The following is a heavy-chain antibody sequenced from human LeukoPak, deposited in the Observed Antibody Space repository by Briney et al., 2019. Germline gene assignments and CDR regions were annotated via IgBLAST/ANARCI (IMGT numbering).Heavy chain of an antibody. J-gene: IGHJ3*02. Sequence: PSETLSLTCTVSGGSISSYYWSWIRQPAGKGLEWIGRIYTSGSTNYNPSLKSRVTMSVDTSKNQFSLKLSSVTAADTAVYYCARVRGITMVRGVIIFADAFDIWGQGTVVTVSS. D-gene: IGHD3-10*01. V-gene: IGHV4-4*07. CDR2: IYTSGST. CDR1: GGSISSYY. CDR3: ARVRGITMVRGVIIFADAFDI.